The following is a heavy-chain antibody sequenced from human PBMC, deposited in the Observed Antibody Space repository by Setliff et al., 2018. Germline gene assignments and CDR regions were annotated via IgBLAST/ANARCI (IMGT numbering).Heavy chain of an antibody. J-gene: IGHJ3*02. D-gene: IGHD3-3*01. CDR2: INPSGGLT. CDR3: ARDRYYNSWSGTSITAPHDAFDI. Sequence: GASVKVSCKASGYTLTNYYMHWVRQAPGQGLEWMGIINPSGGLTRYAQKFQGRVTMTRDTSTSTVHMEVSGLRSEDTAVYYCARDRYYNSWSGTSITAPHDAFDIWGQGTMVTVSS. CDR1: GYTLTNYY. V-gene: IGHV1-46*03.